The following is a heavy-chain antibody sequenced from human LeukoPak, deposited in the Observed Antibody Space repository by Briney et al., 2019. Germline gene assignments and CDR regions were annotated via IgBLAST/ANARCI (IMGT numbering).Heavy chain of an antibody. Sequence: GGSLRLSCAASGFTFSDYYMSWIRQAPGKGLEWVSYISSSGSTIYYADSAKGRFTISRDNAKNSLYLQMNSLRAEDTAVYYCARAWDTAMVNGDAFDIWGQGTMVTVSS. CDR3: ARAWDTAMVNGDAFDI. D-gene: IGHD5-18*01. J-gene: IGHJ3*02. CDR2: ISSSGSTI. CDR1: GFTFSDYY. V-gene: IGHV3-11*01.